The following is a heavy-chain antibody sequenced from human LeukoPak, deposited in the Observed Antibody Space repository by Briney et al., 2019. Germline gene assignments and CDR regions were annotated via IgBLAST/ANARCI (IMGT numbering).Heavy chain of an antibody. Sequence: EASVKVSCKASGYTFTGYYMHWVRQAPGQGLEWMGWINPNSGGTNYAQKFQGRVTMTRDTSISTAYMELSRLRSDDTAVYYCARQIAVAGTPGDAFDIWGQGTMVTVSS. CDR1: GYTFTGYY. CDR2: INPNSGGT. J-gene: IGHJ3*02. V-gene: IGHV1-2*02. D-gene: IGHD6-19*01. CDR3: ARQIAVAGTPGDAFDI.